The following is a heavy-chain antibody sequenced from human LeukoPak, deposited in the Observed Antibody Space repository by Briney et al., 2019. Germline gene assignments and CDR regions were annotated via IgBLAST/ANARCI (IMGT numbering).Heavy chain of an antibody. Sequence: PGGSLRLSCAASGFTFSSYWMSWVRQVPGKGREWVANIKHDGSEKYYVDSVKGRFTISRDNAKNSLYLQMNSLRDEDTAVYYCARDTKADYWGQGTLVTVSS. V-gene: IGHV3-7*01. CDR1: GFTFSSYW. CDR2: IKHDGSEK. CDR3: ARDTKADY. J-gene: IGHJ4*02.